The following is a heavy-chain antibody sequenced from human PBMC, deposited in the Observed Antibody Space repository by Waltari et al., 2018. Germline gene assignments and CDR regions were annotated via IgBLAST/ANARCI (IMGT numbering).Heavy chain of an antibody. Sequence: EVQLVESGGGLVQPGGSLRLSCAAPGFTFSGYSMNWIRQAPGKGLEWVSYISSSSSTIYYADSVKGRFTISRDNAKNSLYLQMNSLRAEDTAVYYCAREDNWNPYYFDYWGQGTLVTVSS. CDR3: AREDNWNPYYFDY. J-gene: IGHJ4*02. CDR2: ISSSSSTI. V-gene: IGHV3-48*01. D-gene: IGHD1-20*01. CDR1: GFTFSGYS.